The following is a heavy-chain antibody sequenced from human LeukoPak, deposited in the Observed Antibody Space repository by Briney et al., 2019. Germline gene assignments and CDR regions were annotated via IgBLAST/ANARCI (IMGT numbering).Heavy chain of an antibody. CDR2: IYTSGST. CDR3: ARDALGDDYSNYNWFDP. J-gene: IGHJ5*02. V-gene: IGHV4-4*07. D-gene: IGHD4-11*01. CDR1: GGSFSGYY. Sequence: PSETLSLTCAVYGGSFSGYYWSWIRQPADKGLEWIGRIYTSGSTDYNPSLKSRVTFSLDTSKNQFSLRLSSVTAADTAVYYCARDALGDDYSNYNWFDPWGQGTLVTVSS.